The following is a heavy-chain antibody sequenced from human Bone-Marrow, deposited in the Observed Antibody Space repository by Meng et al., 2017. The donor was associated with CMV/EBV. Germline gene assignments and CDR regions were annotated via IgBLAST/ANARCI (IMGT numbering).Heavy chain of an antibody. V-gene: IGHV4-39*07. J-gene: IGHJ3*02. D-gene: IGHD2-21*01. Sequence: SETLSLTCTVSGGSISSSSYYWGWIRQPPGKGLEWIGSIYYSGSTYYNPSLKSRVTISVDTSKNQFSLKLSSVTAADTAVYYCARDPAYCGGDCSPDAFDIWGQGTMVTGSS. CDR3: ARDPAYCGGDCSPDAFDI. CDR1: GGSISSSSYY. CDR2: IYYSGST.